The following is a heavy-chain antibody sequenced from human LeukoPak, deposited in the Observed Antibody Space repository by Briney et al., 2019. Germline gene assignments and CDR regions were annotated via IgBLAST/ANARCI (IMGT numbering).Heavy chain of an antibody. J-gene: IGHJ4*02. CDR2: ITISSSII. D-gene: IGHD3-16*01. V-gene: IGHV3-21*01. CDR3: ARDLSYDYSLDF. CDR1: GFSFSDYS. Sequence: GGSLRLSCAASGFSFSDYSMNWVRQAPGKGLEWVSSITISSSIIYYADSVKGRFTISRDNAKNSLFLQMNSLRAEDTAMYYCARDLSYDYSLDFWGQGTLVSVSS.